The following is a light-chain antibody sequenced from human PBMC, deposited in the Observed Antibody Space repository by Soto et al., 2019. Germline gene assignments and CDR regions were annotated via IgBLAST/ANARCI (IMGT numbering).Light chain of an antibody. J-gene: IGLJ3*02. CDR1: NIGSKS. CDR2: YDS. CDR3: QVWDSSSDHRGV. V-gene: IGLV3-21*04. Sequence: SYELTQPPSVSVAPGKTARIACGGNNIGSKSVHWYQQKTGQAPVLVIYYDSVRPSGIPDRFSGSNSGNTATLTISRVEAGDEADYYCQVWDSSSDHRGVFGGGTKLTVL.